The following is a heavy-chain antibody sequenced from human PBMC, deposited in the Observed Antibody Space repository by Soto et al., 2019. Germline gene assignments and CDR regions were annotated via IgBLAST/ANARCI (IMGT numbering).Heavy chain of an antibody. V-gene: IGHV4-34*01. CDR3: ARGGYCRSTSCRYNLFDP. CDR1: GGSFSGYY. D-gene: IGHD2-2*01. Sequence: SETLSLTCAVYGGSFSGYYWSWIRQPPGKGLEWIGEINHSGSTNYNPSLKSRVTISVDTSKNQFSLKLSSVTAADTAVYYCARGGYCRSTSCRYNLFDPWGQGTLVTVSS. CDR2: INHSGST. J-gene: IGHJ5*02.